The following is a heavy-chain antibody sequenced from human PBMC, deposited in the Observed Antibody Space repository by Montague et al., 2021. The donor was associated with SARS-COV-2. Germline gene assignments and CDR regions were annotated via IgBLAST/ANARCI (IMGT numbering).Heavy chain of an antibody. V-gene: IGHV4-61*03. J-gene: IGHJ4*02. D-gene: IGHD1-26*01. CDR3: ARIVGTDSRFFDY. Sequence: SETLSLTCSVSGGSISSGTHYWSWIRQPPGKGLEWIGRTYSTGSTYYNPSLRSRVTISVDTSKNHFSLNLSSVTAADTAVYYRARIVGTDSRFFDYWGQGSLVTVSS. CDR2: TYSTGST. CDR1: GGSISSGTHY.